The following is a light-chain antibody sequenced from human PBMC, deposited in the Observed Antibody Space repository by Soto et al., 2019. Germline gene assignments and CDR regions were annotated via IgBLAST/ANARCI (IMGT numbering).Light chain of an antibody. V-gene: IGLV8-61*01. CDR3: VLYMGSGTWV. CDR2: NTN. Sequence: QAVVTQEPSFSVSPGRKVPLTGALTFGSVSTSYYPSWYQQTPGQAPRTLIYNTNTRSSGVPDRFSGSILGNKAALTITGAQADDESDYYCVLYMGSGTWVFGGGTQLTVL. J-gene: IGLJ3*02. CDR1: FGSVSTSYY.